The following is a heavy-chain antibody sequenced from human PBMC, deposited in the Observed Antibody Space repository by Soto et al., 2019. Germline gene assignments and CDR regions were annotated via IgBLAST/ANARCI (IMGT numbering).Heavy chain of an antibody. CDR2: INPSGGST. V-gene: IGHV1-46*03. J-gene: IGHJ2*01. CDR3: ARDRASGYIHRFFDF. Sequence: GASVKVSCKASAYTFTSYYMHWVRQAPGQGLEWMGIINPSGGSTTYAQKFQGRVTLTRDTSTSTVYMELRSLRSEDTAVYYCARDRASGYIHRFFDFWGRGTLVIVSS. D-gene: IGHD5-12*01. CDR1: AYTFTSYY.